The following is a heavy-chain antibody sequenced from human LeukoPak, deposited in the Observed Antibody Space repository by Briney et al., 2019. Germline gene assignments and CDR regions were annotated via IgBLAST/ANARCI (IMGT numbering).Heavy chain of an antibody. Sequence: PGGSLRLSCAASGFTFSSHSMNWVRQAPGKGLEWVSSISSSSSYIYYADSVKGRFTISRDNGKNSLYLQMNSLRAEDTAVYYCARVGYSSSSFDYWGQGTLVTVSS. CDR1: GFTFSSHS. J-gene: IGHJ4*02. V-gene: IGHV3-21*01. CDR3: ARVGYSSSSFDY. CDR2: ISSSSSYI. D-gene: IGHD6-6*01.